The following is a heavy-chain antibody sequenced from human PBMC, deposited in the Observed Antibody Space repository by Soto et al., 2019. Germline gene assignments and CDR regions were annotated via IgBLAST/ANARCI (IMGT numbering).Heavy chain of an antibody. CDR2: IYYTGST. D-gene: IGHD6-19*01. CDR3: ARHKYSTGRYVWFDP. J-gene: IGHJ5*02. V-gene: IGHV4-59*08. CDR1: GGSISSYY. Sequence: SETLSLTCTVSGGSISSYYWSWIRQPPGKGLEWIGYIYYTGSTNYNPSLKSRVTISVDTSKNQFSLKLSSVTAADAAVYYCARHKYSTGRYVWFDPWGQGTRVTVSS.